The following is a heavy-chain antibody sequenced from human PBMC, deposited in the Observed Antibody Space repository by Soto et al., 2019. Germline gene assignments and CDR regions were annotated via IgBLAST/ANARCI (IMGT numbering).Heavy chain of an antibody. V-gene: IGHV3-15*01. CDR3: TTVGYCSSTSCSYYYFDY. Sequence: EVQLVESGGGLVKPGGSLRLSCAASGFTFSNAWMSWVRQAPGKGLEWVGRIKSKTDGGTTDYAAPVKGRFTISRDDSKNTLYLQMNSLKTEDTAVYYCTTVGYCSSTSCSYYYFDYWGQGTLVTVSS. J-gene: IGHJ4*02. CDR1: GFTFSNAW. D-gene: IGHD2-2*01. CDR2: IKSKTDGGTT.